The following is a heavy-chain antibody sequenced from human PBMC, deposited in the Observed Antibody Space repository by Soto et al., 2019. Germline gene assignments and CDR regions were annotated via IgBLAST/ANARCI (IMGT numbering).Heavy chain of an antibody. CDR1: GGTFSSYA. J-gene: IGHJ6*02. CDR3: ARDQGAEDIVVVPAAAHRNFYYYYGMDV. V-gene: IGHV1-69*13. D-gene: IGHD2-2*01. Sequence: GASVKVSCKASGGTFSSYAISWVRQAPGQGLEWMGGIIPIFGTANYAQKFQGRVTITADESTSTAYMELSSLRSEDTAVYYCARDQGAEDIVVVPAAAHRNFYYYYGMDVWGQGTTVTVSS. CDR2: IIPIFGTA.